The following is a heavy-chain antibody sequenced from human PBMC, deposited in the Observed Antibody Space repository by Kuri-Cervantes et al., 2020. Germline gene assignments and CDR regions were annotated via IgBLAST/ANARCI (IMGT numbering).Heavy chain of an antibody. Sequence: ESLKISCTVSGGSISSYYWSWIRQPPGKGLEWIGYIYYSGSTYYNPSLKSRVTISVDTSKNQFSLKLSSVTAADTAVYYCARHVRRGSSSRLDPWGQGTLVTVSS. V-gene: IGHV4-59*04. CDR2: IYYSGST. D-gene: IGHD6-19*01. J-gene: IGHJ5*02. CDR1: GGSISSYY. CDR3: ARHVRRGSSSRLDP.